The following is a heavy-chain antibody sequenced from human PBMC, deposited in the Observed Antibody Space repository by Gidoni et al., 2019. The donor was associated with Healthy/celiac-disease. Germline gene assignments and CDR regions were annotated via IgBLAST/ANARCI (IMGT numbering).Heavy chain of an antibody. CDR2: IYYSGSP. CDR1: GGSISSYY. V-gene: IGHV4-59*01. Sequence: QVQLQESGPGLVKPSETLSLTCTVSGGSISSYYWSWIRQPPGKGLEWIGYIYYSGSPNYNPSLKSRVTISVDTSKNQFSLKLSSVTAADTAVYYCARNFWSGHDAFDIWGQGTMVTVSS. J-gene: IGHJ3*02. D-gene: IGHD3-3*01. CDR3: ARNFWSGHDAFDI.